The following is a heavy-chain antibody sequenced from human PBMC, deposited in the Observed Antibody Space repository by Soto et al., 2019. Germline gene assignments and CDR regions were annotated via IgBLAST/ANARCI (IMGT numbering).Heavy chain of an antibody. Sequence: QVQLVQSGAEVKKPGSSVKVSCKASGGTFSSYAISRVRQAPGQGLEWMGGIIPIFGTANYAQKFQGRVTITADESTSTAYMELSSLRSEDTAVYYCARVLGYDYGDYGGKSGWFDPWGQGTLVTVSS. CDR3: ARVLGYDYGDYGGKSGWFDP. D-gene: IGHD4-17*01. V-gene: IGHV1-69*01. CDR1: GGTFSSYA. CDR2: IIPIFGTA. J-gene: IGHJ5*02.